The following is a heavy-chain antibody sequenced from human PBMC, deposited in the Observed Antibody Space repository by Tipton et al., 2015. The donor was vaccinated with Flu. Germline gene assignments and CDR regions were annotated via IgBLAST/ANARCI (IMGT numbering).Heavy chain of an antibody. CDR2: VYSSGGT. V-gene: IGHV4-61*02. CDR1: GVSISSGSYY. CDR3: ARGLSSGWYSVGYFDY. J-gene: IGHJ4*02. D-gene: IGHD6-19*01. Sequence: TLSLTCTVSGVSISSGSYYWSWIRLPAGKGLEWIGRVYSSGGTKYNPSLKSRVTISKDTSKNQFSLNLISVTTADTTVYYCARGLSSGWYSVGYFDYWGQGTLVTVSS.